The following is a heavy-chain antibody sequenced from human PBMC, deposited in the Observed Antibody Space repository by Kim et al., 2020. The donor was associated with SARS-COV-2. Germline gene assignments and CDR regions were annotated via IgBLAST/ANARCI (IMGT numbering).Heavy chain of an antibody. J-gene: IGHJ4*02. D-gene: IGHD3-3*01. Sequence: GGSLRLSCAASGFTFSSYGMSWVRQAPGKGLEWVSAISGNGGNTYYAESVKGRFTISRDNSKKTLYLKMNSLRAEDTAVYYCAIGRWGANDLAGLLGGQGTLVTVSS. CDR2: ISGNGGNT. CDR1: GFTFSSYG. CDR3: AIGRWGANDLAGLL. V-gene: IGHV3-23*01.